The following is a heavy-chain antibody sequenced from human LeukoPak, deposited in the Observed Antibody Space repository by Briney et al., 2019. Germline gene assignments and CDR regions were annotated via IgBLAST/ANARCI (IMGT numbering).Heavy chain of an antibody. Sequence: GGSLRLSCATSGFTFNVYGMHWVRQAPGKGLEWVACIWYDESKKDYADSVKGRFTISRDNAKNSLYLQMNSLRAEDTAVYYCARASATAMGAFDIWGQGTMVTVSS. D-gene: IGHD5-18*01. CDR1: GFTFNVYG. CDR2: IWYDESKK. V-gene: IGHV3-33*01. CDR3: ARASATAMGAFDI. J-gene: IGHJ3*02.